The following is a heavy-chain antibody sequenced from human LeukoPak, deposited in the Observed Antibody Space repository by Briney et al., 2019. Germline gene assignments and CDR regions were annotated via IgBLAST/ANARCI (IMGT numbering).Heavy chain of an antibody. CDR2: VDPEDGET. J-gene: IGHJ4*02. D-gene: IGHD3-16*02. V-gene: IGHV1-69-2*01. Sequence: ASVKISCKSSGHTFTDYHMHWVQQAPGKGLEWMGRVDPEDGETKYAEKFQGRLTITAHTSTDTLYMELNILTPDDSAVYFCASVRPRMGELALYFRYWGQGTLVTVSS. CDR3: ASVRPRMGELALYFRY. CDR1: GHTFTDYH.